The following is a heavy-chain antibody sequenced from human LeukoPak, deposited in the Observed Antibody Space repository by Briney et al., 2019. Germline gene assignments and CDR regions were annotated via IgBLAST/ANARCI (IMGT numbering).Heavy chain of an antibody. J-gene: IGHJ4*02. CDR3: ARGDGYHRL. CDR2: VKQDGSEK. Sequence: GGSLRLSCAASGFTFTTYWMTWVRQAPGKGLEWVAKVKQDGSEKYYVDSVKGRFTISRDNAKNSLSLQMNSLRVEDTAVYFCARGDGYHRLWGQGTLVTVSS. CDR1: GFTFTTYW. D-gene: IGHD5-24*01. V-gene: IGHV3-7*01.